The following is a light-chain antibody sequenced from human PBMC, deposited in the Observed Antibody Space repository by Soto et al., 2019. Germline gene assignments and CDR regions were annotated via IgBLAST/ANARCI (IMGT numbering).Light chain of an antibody. CDR1: QSIGSS. Sequence: MTQSPSTLSASVGDKVTITCRASQSIGSSLAWYQQKPGKAPKVLIYAASTLQSGVPSRFRGSGSGTDFTLTISCLQPEDFATYYCQQYYSYPRTFGQGTKVDIK. V-gene: IGKV1-5*01. CDR2: AAS. CDR3: QQYYSYPRT. J-gene: IGKJ1*01.